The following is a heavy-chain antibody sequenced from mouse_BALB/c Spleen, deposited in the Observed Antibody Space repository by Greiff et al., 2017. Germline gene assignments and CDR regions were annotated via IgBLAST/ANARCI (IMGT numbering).Heavy chain of an antibody. CDR2: ISSGSSTI. CDR1: GFTFSSFG. CDR3: ARDGYYVGFAY. Sequence: DVQLVESGGGLVQPGGSRKLSCAASGFTFSSFGMHWVRQAPEKGLEWVAYISSGSSTIYYADTVKGRFTISRDNPKNTLFLQMTSLRSEDTAMYYCARDGYYVGFAYWGQGTLVTVSA. J-gene: IGHJ3*01. V-gene: IGHV5-17*02. D-gene: IGHD2-3*01.